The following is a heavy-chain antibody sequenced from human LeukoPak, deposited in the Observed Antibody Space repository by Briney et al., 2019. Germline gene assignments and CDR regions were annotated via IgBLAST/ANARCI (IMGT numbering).Heavy chain of an antibody. V-gene: IGHV3-48*03. J-gene: IGHJ5*02. Sequence: GGSLRLSCAASGFTFSSYEMNWVRQAPGKGLEWVSYISSSGSTIYYADSVKGRFTISRDNAKNSLYLQMNSLRAEDTAVYYCARDLRASIGGGFDPWGQGTLVTVSS. CDR2: ISSSGSTI. D-gene: IGHD6-6*01. CDR3: ARDLRASIGGGFDP. CDR1: GFTFSSYE.